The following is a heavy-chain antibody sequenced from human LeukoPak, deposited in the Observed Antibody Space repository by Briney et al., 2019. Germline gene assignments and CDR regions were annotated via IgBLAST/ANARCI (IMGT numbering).Heavy chain of an antibody. CDR3: ARNSGWYGVS. V-gene: IGHV4-39*07. CDR2: VYYSGST. D-gene: IGHD6-19*01. Sequence: PSETLSLTCTVSGGSITSSSYYWGWIRQPPGKGLEWIGSVYYSGSTYYNPSLKSRVTISVDKSKNQFSLNVNSLTAADTAVYYCARNSGWYGVSWGQGTLVTVSS. J-gene: IGHJ4*02. CDR1: GGSITSSSYY.